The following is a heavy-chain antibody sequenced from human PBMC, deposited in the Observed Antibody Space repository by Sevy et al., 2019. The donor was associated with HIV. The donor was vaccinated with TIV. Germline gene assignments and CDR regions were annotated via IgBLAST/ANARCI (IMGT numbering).Heavy chain of an antibody. CDR2: ISRGSSTI. Sequence: GGSLRLSCAASGFTFSSYSMNWVRQAPGKGLEWVSYISRGSSTIYYVDSVTGRFTISSDNAKNSLYLQMNSLRAEDTAVYYCASSPPDSSGWYGIDYWGQGTLVTVSS. V-gene: IGHV3-48*01. CDR1: GFTFSSYS. J-gene: IGHJ4*02. D-gene: IGHD6-19*01. CDR3: ASSPPDSSGWYGIDY.